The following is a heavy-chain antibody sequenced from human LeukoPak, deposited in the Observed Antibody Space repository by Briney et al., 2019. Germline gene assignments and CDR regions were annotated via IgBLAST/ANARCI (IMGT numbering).Heavy chain of an antibody. Sequence: SETLSLTCTVSGGSISNYYWTWIRQPPGKGLEWIGYINYNGRTNYNPSLMSRVTISIDTSKNQFSLKLNSVTAADTAIYYCARESNSGWYTGGVDHWGPGTLVTVSS. J-gene: IGHJ4*02. D-gene: IGHD6-19*01. CDR1: GGSISNYY. CDR3: ARESNSGWYTGGVDH. CDR2: INYNGRT. V-gene: IGHV4-59*01.